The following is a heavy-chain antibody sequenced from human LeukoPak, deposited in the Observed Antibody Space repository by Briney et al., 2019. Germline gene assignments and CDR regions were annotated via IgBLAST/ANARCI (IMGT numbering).Heavy chain of an antibody. V-gene: IGHV3-11*01. CDR1: GFTFSDYY. J-gene: IGHJ4*02. CDR2: ISSSGSTI. D-gene: IGHD1-26*01. Sequence: PGGSLRLSCAASGFTFSDYYMSWIRQAPGKGLEWVSYISSSGSTIYYADSVKGRFTISRDNAKNSLYLQMNSLRAEDTAVYYCARRRDSGSLQHFDYWGQGTLVTVSS. CDR3: ARRRDSGSLQHFDY.